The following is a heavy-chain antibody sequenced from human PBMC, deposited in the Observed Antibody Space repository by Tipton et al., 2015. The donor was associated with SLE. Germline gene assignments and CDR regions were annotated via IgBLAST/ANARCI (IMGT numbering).Heavy chain of an antibody. CDR2: IYTSGST. V-gene: IGHV4-61*02. CDR1: GGSISSGSYY. Sequence: TLSLTCTVSGGSISSGSYYWSWIRQPAGKGLEWIGRIYTSGSTNYNPSLKSRVTISVDTSKNQFSLKLSSVTAADTAVYYCARDRVVVMGFDPWGQGTPVTVSS. CDR3: ARDRVVVMGFDP. J-gene: IGHJ5*02. D-gene: IGHD3-22*01.